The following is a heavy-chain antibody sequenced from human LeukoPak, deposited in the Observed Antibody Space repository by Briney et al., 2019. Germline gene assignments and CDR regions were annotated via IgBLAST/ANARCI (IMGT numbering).Heavy chain of an antibody. V-gene: IGHV3-7*01. J-gene: IGHJ4*02. D-gene: IGHD3-10*01. Sequence: SGGSLRLSCAASGVTFSTSWMTWVRQAPGKGLEWVANIKQDGSEKYYVDSVKGRFAVSRDNAKNSLYLQMNSLRAEDTAVYYCARDGNYGSGSEWGQGTLVTVSS. CDR1: GVTFSTSW. CDR3: ARDGNYGSGSE. CDR2: IKQDGSEK.